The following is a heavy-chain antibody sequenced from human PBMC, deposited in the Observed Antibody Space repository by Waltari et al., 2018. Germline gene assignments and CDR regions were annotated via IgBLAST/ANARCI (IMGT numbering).Heavy chain of an antibody. Sequence: QAQLVQSGAAVKKPGASVKVSCKASGYSFIYYYMHWLRQAPGQGLEWMGWIDPNSGATKYTQRFQGRVSMTRDTSISTVYMELSRLRSDDTAVFYCARDGSLDIWGQGTTVIVSS. CDR2: IDPNSGAT. J-gene: IGHJ3*02. V-gene: IGHV1-2*02. CDR3: ARDGSLDI. CDR1: GYSFIYYY.